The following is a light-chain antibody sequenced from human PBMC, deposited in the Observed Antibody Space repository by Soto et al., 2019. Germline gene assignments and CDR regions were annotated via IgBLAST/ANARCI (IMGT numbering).Light chain of an antibody. Sequence: QSVLTQPPSASGTPGQRVTISCSGSSSNIGSNTVNWYQQLPGTAPKLLVYSNNQRLSGVPDRFSGSKSGTSASLTISGLQAEDEGDYYCAGWDDSLNGPVFGGGTKVTVL. V-gene: IGLV1-44*01. CDR1: SSNIGSNT. CDR3: AGWDDSLNGPV. J-gene: IGLJ3*02. CDR2: SNN.